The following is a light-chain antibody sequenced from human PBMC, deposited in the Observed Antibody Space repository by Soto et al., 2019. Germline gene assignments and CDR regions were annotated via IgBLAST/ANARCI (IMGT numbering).Light chain of an antibody. CDR3: QQYYSTPWT. CDR2: WAS. Sequence: DIVMTQSPDSLAVSLGERATINCKSSQSVLYSSNNKNCLAWHQQKPGQPPKLLIYWASTRESGVPDRFSGSGSGTDFTLTISSLQAEDVAVYYCQQYYSTPWTFGQGTKVEIK. J-gene: IGKJ1*01. V-gene: IGKV4-1*01. CDR1: QSVLYSSNNKNC.